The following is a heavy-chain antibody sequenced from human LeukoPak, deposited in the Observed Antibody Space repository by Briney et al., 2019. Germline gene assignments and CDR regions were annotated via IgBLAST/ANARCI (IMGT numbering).Heavy chain of an antibody. V-gene: IGHV4-39*01. CDR2: IYYSGST. CDR1: GGSISSSSYY. Sequence: SETLSLTCTVSGGSISSSSYYWGWIRQPPGKGLEWIGSIYYSGSTYYNPSLKSRATISVDTSKNQFSLKLSSVTAADTAVYYCARHDYDILTGYLYYGMDVWGQGTTVTVSS. CDR3: ARHDYDILTGYLYYGMDV. J-gene: IGHJ6*02. D-gene: IGHD3-9*01.